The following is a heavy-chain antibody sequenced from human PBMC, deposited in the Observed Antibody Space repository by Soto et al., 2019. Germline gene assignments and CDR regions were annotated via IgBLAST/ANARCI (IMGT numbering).Heavy chain of an antibody. CDR3: ATRITVFGLLIPPFDP. Sequence: QVHLQQWGAGLLKPSETLSLTCAVYGGSVNGYYWNWIRQPPGKGLEWIGEINHTGGTHYKPSLKGRVTMAVATSKNQFSLRLSSVTAADTAIYYCATRITVFGLLIPPFDPWGQGTQVTVSS. CDR2: INHTGGT. J-gene: IGHJ5*02. CDR1: GGSVNGYY. D-gene: IGHD3-3*01. V-gene: IGHV4-34*02.